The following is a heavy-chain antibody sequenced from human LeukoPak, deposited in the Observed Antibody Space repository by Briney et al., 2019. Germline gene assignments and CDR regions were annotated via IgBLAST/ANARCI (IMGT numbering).Heavy chain of an antibody. Sequence: PGGSLRLSRAASGFTFSSYGVHWVRQAPGKGLEWVAVISYDGSNKYYADSVKGRFTISRDNSKNTLYLQMNSLRAEDTAVCYCAKDSGGAMAKYYFDYWGQGTLVTVSS. V-gene: IGHV3-30*18. CDR1: GFTFSSYG. CDR2: ISYDGSNK. CDR3: AKDSGGAMAKYYFDY. J-gene: IGHJ4*02. D-gene: IGHD5-18*01.